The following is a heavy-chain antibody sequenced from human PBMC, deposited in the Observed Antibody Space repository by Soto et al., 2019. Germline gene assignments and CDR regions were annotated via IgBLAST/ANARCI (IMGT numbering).Heavy chain of an antibody. D-gene: IGHD2-2*01. J-gene: IGHJ4*02. CDR1: GFTFSCYA. CDR2: ISYDGSNK. Sequence: GGSLRLSCAASGFTFSCYAMHWVRQAPGKGLEWVAVISYDGSNKYYADSVKGRFTISRDNSKNTLYLQMNSLRAEDTAVYYCARGPSSLTRFDYWGQGTLVTVSS. V-gene: IGHV3-30-3*01. CDR3: ARGPSSLTRFDY.